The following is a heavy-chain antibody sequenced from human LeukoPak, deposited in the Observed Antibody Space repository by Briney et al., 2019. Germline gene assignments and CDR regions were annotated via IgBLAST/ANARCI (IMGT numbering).Heavy chain of an antibody. CDR1: GGSFSGYY. V-gene: IGHV4-34*01. J-gene: IGHJ4*02. CDR3: ARQDYGDYGLDY. Sequence: SETLSLTCAVYGGSFSGYYWTWIRQPPGKGLEWIGEINHSGSTNYNPSLKSRVTVSVDTSKNQFSLKLNSVTAADTAVYYCARQDYGDYGLDYWGQGTLVTVSS. D-gene: IGHD4-17*01. CDR2: INHSGST.